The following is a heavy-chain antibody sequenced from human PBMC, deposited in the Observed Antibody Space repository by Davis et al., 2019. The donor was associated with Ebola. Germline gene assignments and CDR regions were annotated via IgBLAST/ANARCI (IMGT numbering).Heavy chain of an antibody. CDR3: VCYDSSGAITPRHY. CDR1: GYTFTGYY. J-gene: IGHJ4*02. Sequence: ASVKVSCKASGYTFTGYYMHWVRQAPGQGLEWMGWINPNSGGTNYAQKFQGWVTMTRDTSISTAYMELSSLRSEDTAVYYCVCYDSSGAITPRHYWGQGTLVTVSS. V-gene: IGHV1-2*04. D-gene: IGHD3-22*01. CDR2: INPNSGGT.